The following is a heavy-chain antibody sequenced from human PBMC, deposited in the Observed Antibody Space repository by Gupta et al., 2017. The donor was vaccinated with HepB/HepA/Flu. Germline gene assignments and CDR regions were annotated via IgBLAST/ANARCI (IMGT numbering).Heavy chain of an antibody. CDR3: ARLMYYYDSSGYYRLYYYDY. D-gene: IGHD3-22*01. CDR1: GDSFSGLE. CDR2: MNPNSGNT. Sequence: GSGDSFSGLEINRVRPGTAQGLEWMGWMNPNSGNTGYAQKFQGRVTMTRNTSITTAYMELSSLRSEDTAVYYCARLMYYYDSSGYYRLYYYDYWGQGTLVTVAS. V-gene: IGHV1-8*01. J-gene: IGHJ4*02.